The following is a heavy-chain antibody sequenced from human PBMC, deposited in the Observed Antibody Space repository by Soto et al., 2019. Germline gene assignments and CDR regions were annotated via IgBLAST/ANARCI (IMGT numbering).Heavy chain of an antibody. CDR2: IISKTDGGTT. CDR1: GFTFSNAW. J-gene: IGHJ6*01. Sequence: GGSLRLSCAASGFTFSNAWMNWVRQATWKGLEWVGRIISKTDGGTTDYAAHVKGISTISRDHSKNTLYLQMNSLKAEDTAVYYCTVQYSSGPRVHYYYYGMDVWGQGTTVTVSS. CDR3: TVQYSSGPRVHYYYYGMDV. V-gene: IGHV3-15*07. D-gene: IGHD6-19*01.